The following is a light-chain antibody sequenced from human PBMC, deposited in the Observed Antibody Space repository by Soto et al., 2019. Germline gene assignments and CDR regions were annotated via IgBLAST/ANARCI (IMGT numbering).Light chain of an antibody. CDR2: DAS. CDR3: QQYKDWTTT. CDR1: QTIGSW. Sequence: DIQMTQSPSTLSASVGDRVTVTCRASQTIGSWLAWYQKKPGRAPKLLIFDASSLESGVPSRFSGSGAGTDFNLTITRLQSEDFGVYFCQQYKDWTTTFGQGTKVDIK. J-gene: IGKJ1*01. V-gene: IGKV1-5*01.